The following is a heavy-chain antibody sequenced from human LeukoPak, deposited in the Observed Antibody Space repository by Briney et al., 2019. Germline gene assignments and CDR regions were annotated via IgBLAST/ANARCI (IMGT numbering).Heavy chain of an antibody. CDR2: IKEDGTAK. J-gene: IGHJ4*02. V-gene: IGHV3-7*01. Sequence: GGSLRLSCAASGFTFSSSWMAWVRQAPGKGLEWVGNIKEDGTAKNYVVSVRGRFTISRDNAKNSLYLQMNSLRAEDTAVHYCAREPRMVYAKATPFDYWGQGTLVTVSS. CDR1: GFTFSSSW. D-gene: IGHD2-8*01. CDR3: AREPRMVYAKATPFDY.